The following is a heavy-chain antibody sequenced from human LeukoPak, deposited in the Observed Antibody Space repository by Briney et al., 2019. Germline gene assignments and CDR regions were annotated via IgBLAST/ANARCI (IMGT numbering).Heavy chain of an antibody. CDR1: GFTFSSYW. CDR3: ARDSIVGPFFDY. Sequence: GGSLRLSCAASGFTFSSYWMNWARQAPGKGLEWVASINHNGNVNYYVDSVKGRFTISRDNAKNSLYLQMSSLRAEDTAVYYCARDSIVGPFFDYWGQGTLVTVSS. V-gene: IGHV3-7*01. J-gene: IGHJ4*02. D-gene: IGHD1-26*01. CDR2: INHNGNVN.